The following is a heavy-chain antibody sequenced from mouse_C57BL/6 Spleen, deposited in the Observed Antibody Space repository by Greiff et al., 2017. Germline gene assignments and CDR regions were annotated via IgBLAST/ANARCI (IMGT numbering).Heavy chain of an antibody. V-gene: IGHV1-26*01. CDR2: INPNNGGT. CDR3: ARYYGSLYYAMDY. Sequence: VQLKQSGPELVKPGASVKISCKASGYTFTDYYMNWVKQSHGKSLEWIGDINPNNGGTSYNQKFKGKATLTVDKSSSTAYMELRSLTSEDSAVYYCARYYGSLYYAMDYWGQGTSVTVSS. CDR1: GYTFTDYY. D-gene: IGHD1-1*01. J-gene: IGHJ4*01.